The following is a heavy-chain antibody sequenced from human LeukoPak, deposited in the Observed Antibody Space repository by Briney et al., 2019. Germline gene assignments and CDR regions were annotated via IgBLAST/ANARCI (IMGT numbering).Heavy chain of an antibody. Sequence: ASVKVSCKASGGTFSSYAISWVRQAPGQGLEWMGRIIPILGIANYAQKFQGRVTITADKSTSTAYMELSSLRSEDTAVYYCATPTGTGRAFDIWGQGTMVTVSS. CDR2: IIPILGIA. J-gene: IGHJ3*02. CDR3: ATPTGTGRAFDI. V-gene: IGHV1-69*04. D-gene: IGHD1-1*01. CDR1: GGTFSSYA.